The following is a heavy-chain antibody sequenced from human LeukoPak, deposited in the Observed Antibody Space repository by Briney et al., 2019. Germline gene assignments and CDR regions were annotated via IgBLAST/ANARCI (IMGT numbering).Heavy chain of an antibody. J-gene: IGHJ6*03. CDR2: INPSGGST. V-gene: IGHV1-46*03. CDR1: GYTFTSYY. D-gene: IGHD2-2*02. Sequence: ASVKVSCKASGYTFTSYYMHWVRQAPGQGLEWMGIINPSGGSTSYAQKFQRRVTKTRDTSTSTVYMELSSLRSEDTAVYYCAIQGLLGAKNPDRRYCSSTSCYRGPYYYYYYMDVWGKGTTVTVSS. CDR3: AIQGLLGAKNPDRRYCSSTSCYRGPYYYYYYMDV.